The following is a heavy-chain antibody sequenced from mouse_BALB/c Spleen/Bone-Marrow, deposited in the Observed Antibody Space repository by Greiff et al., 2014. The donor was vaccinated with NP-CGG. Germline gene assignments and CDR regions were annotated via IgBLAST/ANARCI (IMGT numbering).Heavy chain of an antibody. CDR1: GDSITNAY. Sequence: EVQLQQSGPSLVKPSQTLSHTCSVTGDSITNAYWNWIRKFPGNKIDYMGYISYSGNTYYNPSLKSRISITRDTSKNQFYLQLNSVTTEDTATYFCARGTGYYFDYWGQGTTLTVSS. CDR3: ARGTGYYFDY. V-gene: IGHV3-8*02. CDR2: ISYSGNT. D-gene: IGHD3-3*01. J-gene: IGHJ2*01.